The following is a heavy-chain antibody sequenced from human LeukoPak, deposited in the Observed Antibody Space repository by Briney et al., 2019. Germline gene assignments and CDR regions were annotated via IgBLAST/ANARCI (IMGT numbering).Heavy chain of an antibody. CDR1: GYTFTGYY. J-gene: IGHJ4*02. V-gene: IGHV1-2*02. Sequence: ASVKVSCKASGYTFTGYYMHWVRHAPGQGLEWMGWINPNSGGTNYAQKFQGRVTMTRDTSISTAYMELSRLRSDDTAVYYCARTPGIAAAELGYYFDYWGQGTLVTVYS. D-gene: IGHD6-13*01. CDR3: ARTPGIAAAELGYYFDY. CDR2: INPNSGGT.